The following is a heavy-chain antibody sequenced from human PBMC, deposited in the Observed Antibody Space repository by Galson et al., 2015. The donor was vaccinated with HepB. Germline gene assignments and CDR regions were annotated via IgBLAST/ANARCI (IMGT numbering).Heavy chain of an antibody. D-gene: IGHD6-13*01. CDR2: IIPIFGTA. CDR1: GGTFSSYA. J-gene: IGHJ3*02. CDR3: ARDNLQQQLGGADDFHN. V-gene: IGHV1-69*13. Sequence: SVKVSCKASGGTFSSYAISWVRQAPGQGLEWMGGIIPIFGTANYAQKFQGRVTITADESTSTAYMELSSLRSEDTAVYYCARDNLQQQLGGADDFHNWRHGTMVAAAS.